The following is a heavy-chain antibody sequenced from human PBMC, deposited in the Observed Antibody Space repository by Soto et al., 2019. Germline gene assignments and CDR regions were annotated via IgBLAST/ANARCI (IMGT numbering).Heavy chain of an antibody. V-gene: IGHV3-23*01. J-gene: IGHJ4*02. CDR2: IHGDGGSA. D-gene: IGHD1-26*01. Sequence: GGSLRLSCAASGFIFRNYAMSWVRQAPGKGMELVSSIHGDGGSAYFADSVKGRFTVSRDDSKSTLYLQMSSLRVDDTTLYFFSKGGDPYRIVGATAVDYWGQGTLVTVSS. CDR3: SKGGDPYRIVGATAVDY. CDR1: GFIFRNYA.